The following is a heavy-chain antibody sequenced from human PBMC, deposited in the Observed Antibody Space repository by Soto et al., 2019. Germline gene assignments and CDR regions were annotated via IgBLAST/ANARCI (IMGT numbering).Heavy chain of an antibody. J-gene: IGHJ5*02. CDR3: THRTTTVIRWFDP. D-gene: IGHD4-17*01. Sequence: QITLKESGPPLVKPTQTLTLTCTFSGFSLTTSGVGVGWIRQPPGKALEWLALIYWDDDKRYSPSLKSRLTTTXDXXTIQVVLTTTHVAPAHTATYFCTHRTTTVIRWFDPWGEGTLV. CDR1: GFSLTTSGVG. V-gene: IGHV2-5*02. CDR2: IYWDDDK.